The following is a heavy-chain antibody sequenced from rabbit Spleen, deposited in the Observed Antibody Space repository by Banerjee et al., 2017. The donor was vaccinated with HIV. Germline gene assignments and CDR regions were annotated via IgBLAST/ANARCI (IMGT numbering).Heavy chain of an antibody. V-gene: IGHV1S45*01. CDR3: ARDLVGVIGWNFYL. CDR1: GFDFSGYG. D-gene: IGHD1-1*01. J-gene: IGHJ4*01. CDR2: INAATGKP. Sequence: QEQLEESGGDLVQPGGSLKVSCKASGFDFSGYGVSWVRQAPGKGLEWIACINAATGKPVYATWAKGRFTISRTSSTTVTLRMTSLTAADRATYFCARDLVGVIGWNFYLWGPGTLVTVS.